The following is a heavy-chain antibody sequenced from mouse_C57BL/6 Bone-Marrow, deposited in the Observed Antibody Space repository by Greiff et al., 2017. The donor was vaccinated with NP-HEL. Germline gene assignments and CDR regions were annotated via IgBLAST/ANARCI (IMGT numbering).Heavy chain of an antibody. J-gene: IGHJ3*01. Sequence: QVQLQQPGAELVMPGASVKLSCKASGYTFTSYWMHWVKQRPGQGLEWIGEIDPSDSYTNYNQKFKSKSTLTVDKSSSTAYMQLSSLTSEDSAVYYCAREKDYDYDEGAWFAYWGQGTLVTVSA. D-gene: IGHD2-4*01. CDR3: AREKDYDYDEGAWFAY. V-gene: IGHV1-69*01. CDR2: IDPSDSYT. CDR1: GYTFTSYW.